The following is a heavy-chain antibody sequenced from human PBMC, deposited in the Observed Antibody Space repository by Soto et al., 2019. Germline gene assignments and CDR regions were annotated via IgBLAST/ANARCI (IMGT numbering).Heavy chain of an antibody. J-gene: IGHJ3*02. CDR3: AKKGLGSLTTYCNSGDCHYAFDI. V-gene: IGHV3-23*01. D-gene: IGHD2-21*02. CDR2: ISGGGDGT. CDR1: GFTFSNYA. Sequence: EVQLLESGGGLVQPVGSLRLSCAASGFTFSNYAMTWVRQAPGKGLEWVSTISGGGDGTFYADSVKGRFTISRDNSRNTVYLQMNSLRAEDTAVYYCAKKGLGSLTTYCNSGDCHYAFDIWGQGTMVTVSS.